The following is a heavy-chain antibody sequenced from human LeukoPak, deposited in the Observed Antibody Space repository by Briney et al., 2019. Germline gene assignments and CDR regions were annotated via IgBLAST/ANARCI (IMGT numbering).Heavy chain of an antibody. J-gene: IGHJ6*02. Sequence: SETPSLTCTVSGGSISSGDYHWSWVRQPPGKGLEWIGYIFYSGSTSYNPSLKSRVTISVDTSKNQFSLRLSSVTAADTAVYYCARDRHYDTSGYYSHYYCGMDVWGQGTTVTVSS. CDR1: GGSISSGDYH. V-gene: IGHV4-30-4*01. CDR3: ARDRHYDTSGYYSHYYCGMDV. D-gene: IGHD3-22*01. CDR2: IFYSGST.